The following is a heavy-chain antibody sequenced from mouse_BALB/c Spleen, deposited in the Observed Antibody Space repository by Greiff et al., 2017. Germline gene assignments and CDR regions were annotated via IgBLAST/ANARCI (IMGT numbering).Heavy chain of an antibody. CDR3: ARQNDYDGPMDY. CDR2: ISSGGGST. D-gene: IGHD2-4*01. V-gene: IGHV5-12-1*01. Sequence: EVKLVESGGGLVQPGGSLKLSCAASGFAFSSYDMSWVRQTPEKRLEWVAYISSGGGSTYYPDTVKGRFTISRDNAKNTLYLQMSSLKSEDTAMYYCARQNDYDGPMDYWGQGTSVTVSS. J-gene: IGHJ4*01. CDR1: GFAFSSYD.